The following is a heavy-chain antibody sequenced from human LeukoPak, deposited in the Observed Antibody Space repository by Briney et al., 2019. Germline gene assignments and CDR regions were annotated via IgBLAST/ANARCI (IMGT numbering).Heavy chain of an antibody. J-gene: IGHJ4*02. D-gene: IGHD3-10*01. CDR1: GFTFSSYS. CDR2: VSSSSSTI. Sequence: GGSLRLSCAASGFTFSSYSMNWVRQAPGKGLEWVSYVSSSSSTIYYADSVKGRFTISRDNAKNSLYLQMNSLRAEDTAVYYCASRGVGSGGSSHHYWGQGTLVTVSS. V-gene: IGHV3-48*04. CDR3: ASRGVGSGGSSHHY.